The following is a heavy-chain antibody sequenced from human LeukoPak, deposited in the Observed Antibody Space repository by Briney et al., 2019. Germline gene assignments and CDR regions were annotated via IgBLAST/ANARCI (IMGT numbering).Heavy chain of an antibody. CDR1: GFTFSIYN. Sequence: PGGSLRLSCAASGFTFSIYNMNWVRQAPGRGPEWVSSISSSSYIYYADSVKGRFTISRDNAKNSLYLQMNSLRAEDTAVYYCARGTAAFDYWGQGTLVTVSS. D-gene: IGHD6-13*01. CDR2: ISSSSYI. V-gene: IGHV3-21*01. J-gene: IGHJ4*02. CDR3: ARGTAAFDY.